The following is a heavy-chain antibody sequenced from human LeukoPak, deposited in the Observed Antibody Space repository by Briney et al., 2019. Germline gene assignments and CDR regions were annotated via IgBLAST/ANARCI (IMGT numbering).Heavy chain of an antibody. J-gene: IGHJ4*02. D-gene: IGHD2-2*02. V-gene: IGHV4-38-2*01. CDR3: ARLFVVVPAAIPDY. Sequence: PSETLSPTCAVSGYSISSGYYWGWIRQPPGKGLEWIATIYHSGSTYYNPSLKSRVNISVDTSKNQFSLKLSSVTAADTAVYYCARLFVVVPAAIPDYWGQGTLVTVSS. CDR1: GYSISSGYY. CDR2: IYHSGST.